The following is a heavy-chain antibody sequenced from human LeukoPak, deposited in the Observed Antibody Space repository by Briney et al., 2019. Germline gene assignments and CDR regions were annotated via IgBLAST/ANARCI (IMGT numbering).Heavy chain of an antibody. CDR2: ISSSGNTM. CDR1: GFTFSTYD. CDR3: AKNGDRGAYCSGGSCYPYYYYNMDV. D-gene: IGHD2-15*01. J-gene: IGHJ6*03. V-gene: IGHV3-48*03. Sequence: GGSLRLSCAASGFTFSTYDMNWVRQAPRKGLEWVSFISSSGNTMYYADSVKGRFTISRDYAKNSVYLQMNSLRAEDTAIYYCAKNGDRGAYCSGGSCYPYYYYNMDVWGKGTTVTISS.